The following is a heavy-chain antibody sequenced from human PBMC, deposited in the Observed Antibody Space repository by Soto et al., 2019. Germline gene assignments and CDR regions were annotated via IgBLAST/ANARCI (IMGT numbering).Heavy chain of an antibody. CDR3: ARAPVGFKWWFDP. Sequence: GASVKVSCKASGGTFSSYAISWVRQAPGQGLEWMGGIIPIFGTANYAQKFQGRVTITADESTRTAYMELSSLRSEDTAVYYCARAPVGFKWWFDPWGQCTPVAVSS. CDR1: GGTFSSYA. J-gene: IGHJ5*02. D-gene: IGHD2-8*01. CDR2: IIPIFGTA. V-gene: IGHV1-69*13.